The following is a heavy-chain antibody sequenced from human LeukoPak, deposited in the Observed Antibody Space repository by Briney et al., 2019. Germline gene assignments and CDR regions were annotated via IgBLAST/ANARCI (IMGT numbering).Heavy chain of an antibody. D-gene: IGHD5-18*01. J-gene: IGHJ6*03. CDR2: ISSSGSTI. CDR3: ARGYNYYYYYMDV. V-gene: IGHV3-11*04. Sequence: KPGGSLRLSCAASGFTFSDSYMSWIRQAPGEGLEWISYISSSGSTIYYVDSVKGRFTISRDNAKNSLYLQMNSLRAEGTAVYYCARGYNYYYYYMDVWGKGTTVTVSS. CDR1: GFTFSDSY.